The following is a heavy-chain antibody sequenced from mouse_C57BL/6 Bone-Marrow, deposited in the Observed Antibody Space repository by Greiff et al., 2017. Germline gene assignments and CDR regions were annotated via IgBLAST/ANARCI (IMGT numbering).Heavy chain of an antibody. D-gene: IGHD1-1*01. CDR2: ISGGGGNT. CDR1: GFTFSSYT. V-gene: IGHV5-9*01. CDR3: ARPVYGYYFDY. Sequence: EVKLMESGGGLVKPGGSLTLSCAASGFTFSSYTMSWVRQTPEKRLEWVATISGGGGNTYYPDSVKGRFTISRDNAKNTLYLQMSSLRSEDTALYYCARPVYGYYFDYWGQGTTLTVSS. J-gene: IGHJ2*01.